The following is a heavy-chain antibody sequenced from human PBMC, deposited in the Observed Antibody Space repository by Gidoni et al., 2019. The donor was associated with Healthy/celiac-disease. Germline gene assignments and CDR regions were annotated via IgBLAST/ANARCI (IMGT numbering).Heavy chain of an antibody. CDR2: ISGSGGST. J-gene: IGHJ4*02. V-gene: IGHV3-23*01. CDR1: GFPFSSYA. D-gene: IGHD2-2*01. CDR3: AKGVGYCSSTSCYDGLIDY. Sequence: EVQLLESGGGLVQPVGSLRLSCAASGFPFSSYAMSWVSQAPGKGLEWVSAISGSGGSTYYADSVKGRFTISRDNSKNTLYLQMNSLRAEDTAVYYCAKGVGYCSSTSCYDGLIDYWGQGTLVTVSS.